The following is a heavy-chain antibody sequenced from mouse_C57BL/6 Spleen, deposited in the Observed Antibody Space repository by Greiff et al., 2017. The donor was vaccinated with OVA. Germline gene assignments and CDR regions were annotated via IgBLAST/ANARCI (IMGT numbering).Heavy chain of an antibody. CDR1: GFTFSSYT. CDR2: ISGGGGNT. V-gene: IGHV5-9*01. D-gene: IGHD1-1*01. Sequence: EVNVVESGGGLVKPGGSLKLSCAASGFTFSSYTMSWVRQTPEKRLEWVATISGGGGNTYYPDSVKGRFTISRDNAKNTLYLQMSSLRSEDTALYYCARRAYYGSSWGYYAMDYWGQGTSVTVSS. CDR3: ARRAYYGSSWGYYAMDY. J-gene: IGHJ4*01.